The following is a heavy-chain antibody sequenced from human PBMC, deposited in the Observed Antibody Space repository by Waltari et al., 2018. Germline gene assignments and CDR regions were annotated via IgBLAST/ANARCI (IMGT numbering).Heavy chain of an antibody. V-gene: IGHV4-38-2*02. CDR1: GYSISSGSY. CDR3: ARGQLELGYGMDV. D-gene: IGHD1-7*01. CDR2: IYHSGST. Sequence: QVQLQESGPGLVKPSATLSLTCTVSGYSISSGSYWRWIRQPPGKGLEWIGSIYHSGSTYYNPSLKSRVTISVDTSKNQFSLKLSSVTAADTAVYYCARGQLELGYGMDVWGQGTTVTVSS. J-gene: IGHJ6*02.